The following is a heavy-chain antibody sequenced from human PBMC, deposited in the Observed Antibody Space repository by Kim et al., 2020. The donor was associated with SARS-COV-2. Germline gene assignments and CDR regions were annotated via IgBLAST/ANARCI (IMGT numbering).Heavy chain of an antibody. CDR2: ISGSGGST. CDR1: GFTFSSYA. V-gene: IGHV3-23*01. Sequence: GGSLRLSCAASGFTFSSYAMSWVRQAPGKGLEWVSAISGSGGSTYYADSVKGRFTISRDNSKNTLYLQMNSLRAEDTAVYYCAKDWGIQAIDLYYFDYWGQATLVTVSS. CDR3: AKDWGIQAIDLYYFDY. D-gene: IGHD3-16*01. J-gene: IGHJ4*02.